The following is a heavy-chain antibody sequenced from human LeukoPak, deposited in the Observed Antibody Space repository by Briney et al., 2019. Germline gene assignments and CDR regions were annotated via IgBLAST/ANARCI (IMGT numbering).Heavy chain of an antibody. CDR3: ARVGGTSYLIDY. CDR1: GFTFSSYS. J-gene: IGHJ4*02. V-gene: IGHV3-21*01. Sequence: PGGSLRLSCAASGFTFSSYSMNWVRQAPGKGLEWASSISSSSSYIYYADSVKGRFTISRDNAKNSLYLQMNSLRAEDTAVYYCARVGGTSYLIDYWGQGTLVTVSS. D-gene: IGHD2-15*01. CDR2: ISSSSSYI.